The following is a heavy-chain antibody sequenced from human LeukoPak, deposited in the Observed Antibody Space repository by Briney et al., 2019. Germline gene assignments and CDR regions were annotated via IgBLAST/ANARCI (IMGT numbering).Heavy chain of an antibody. CDR3: VTNFDPDVD. J-gene: IGHJ4*02. CDR1: GFTFSSYG. CDR2: IRYDGSNK. Sequence: GGSLRLSCAASGFTFSSYGMHWVRQAPGKGLEWVAFIRYDGSNKYYADSVKGRFTISRDNAKNSLYLQMNSLRAEDTAVYYCVTNFDPDVDWGQRTLVTVSS. V-gene: IGHV3-30*02. D-gene: IGHD3-9*01.